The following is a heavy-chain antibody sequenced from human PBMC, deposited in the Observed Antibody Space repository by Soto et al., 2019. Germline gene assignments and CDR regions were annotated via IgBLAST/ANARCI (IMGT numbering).Heavy chain of an antibody. J-gene: IGHJ6*03. Sequence: ASVKVSCKASGYTFTSYGISWVRQAPGQGLEWMGWISAYNGNTNYAQKLQGRVTMTTDTSISTAYMELSSLRSEDTAVYYCARVPSRRVTRFGITGTTYYYMDVWGKGTTVTVSS. CDR1: GYTFTSYG. CDR3: ARVPSRRVTRFGITGTTYYYMDV. V-gene: IGHV1-18*01. D-gene: IGHD1-20*01. CDR2: ISAYNGNT.